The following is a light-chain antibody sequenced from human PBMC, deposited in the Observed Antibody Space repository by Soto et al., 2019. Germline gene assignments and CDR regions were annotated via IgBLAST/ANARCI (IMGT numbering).Light chain of an antibody. Sequence: QSALTQPPSASGSPGQSVTISCAGTYSDIGDYNYVSWYQQHPDKVPKLIIYEVTKRPSGVPDRFSGSKSGYTASLTVSDLQPADEAVYYCSSYSGTNSNVIFGGGTKVTVL. V-gene: IGLV2-8*01. J-gene: IGLJ2*01. CDR1: YSDIGDYNY. CDR3: SSYSGTNSNVI. CDR2: EVT.